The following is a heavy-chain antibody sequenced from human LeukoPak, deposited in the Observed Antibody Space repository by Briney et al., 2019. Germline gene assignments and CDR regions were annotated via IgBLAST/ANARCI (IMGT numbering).Heavy chain of an antibody. V-gene: IGHV3-30*02. Sequence: GGSLRLSCKPSGFTFRNYDMHWVRQAPGKGLEWVAFIRRDGSDIFHADSVKGRFTISRDNAKNSLDLQMNSLRVEDTGIYYCVKVAKYYYGSETYYFFEHWGQGTPVTASS. J-gene: IGHJ4*02. CDR2: IRRDGSDI. D-gene: IGHD3-10*01. CDR3: VKVAKYYYGSETYYFFEH. CDR1: GFTFRNYD.